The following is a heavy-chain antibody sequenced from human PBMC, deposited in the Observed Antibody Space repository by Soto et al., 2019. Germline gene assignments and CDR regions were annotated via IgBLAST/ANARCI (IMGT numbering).Heavy chain of an antibody. J-gene: IGHJ3*02. D-gene: IGHD3-10*01. V-gene: IGHV4-39*01. Sequence: SETLSLTCTVSGGSISGSSYYWVCIRQPPGKGLEWIGSIYYGGSTYYNPSLKSRVTISVGTSKDQFSLKLSSVTAADTAVYYCARQNASGRSAFDIWGQGTMVTVSS. CDR3: ARQNASGRSAFDI. CDR2: IYYGGST. CDR1: GGSISGSSYY.